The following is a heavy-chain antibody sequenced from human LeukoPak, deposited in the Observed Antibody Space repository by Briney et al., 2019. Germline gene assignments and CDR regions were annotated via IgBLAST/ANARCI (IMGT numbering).Heavy chain of an antibody. CDR3: AKDYDSSGYYSKYFQH. Sequence: GGSLRLSCAASGFTVSSNYMAWVRQAPGKGLEWVSVIYDGGFTDYTDSVKGRFTISRDNSKNTLYLQMNSLRAEDTAVYYCAKDYDSSGYYSKYFQHWGQGTLVTVSS. D-gene: IGHD3-22*01. CDR2: IYDGGFT. J-gene: IGHJ1*01. CDR1: GFTVSSNY. V-gene: IGHV3-53*01.